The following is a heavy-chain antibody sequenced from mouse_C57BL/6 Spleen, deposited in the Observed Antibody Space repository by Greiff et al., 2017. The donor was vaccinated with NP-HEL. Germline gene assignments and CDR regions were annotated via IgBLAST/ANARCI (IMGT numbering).Heavy chain of an antibody. Sequence: EVKLVESEGGLVQPGSSMKLSCTASGFTFSDYYMAWVRQVPEKGLEWVANINYDGSSTYYLDSLKSRFIISRDNAKNILYLQMSSLKSEDTATYYCARRIGYLWYFDVWGTGTTVTVSS. CDR1: GFTFSDYY. V-gene: IGHV5-16*01. CDR2: INYDGSST. J-gene: IGHJ1*03. D-gene: IGHD2-14*01. CDR3: ARRIGYLWYFDV.